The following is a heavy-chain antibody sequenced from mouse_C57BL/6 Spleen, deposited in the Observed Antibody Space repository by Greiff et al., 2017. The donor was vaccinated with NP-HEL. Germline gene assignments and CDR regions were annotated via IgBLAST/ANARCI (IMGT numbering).Heavy chain of an antibody. J-gene: IGHJ1*03. CDR2: IRLKSDNYAT. V-gene: IGHV6-3*01. CDR1: GFTFSNYW. Sequence: EVKVEESGGGLVQPGGSMKLSCVASGFTFSNYWMNWVRQSPEKGLEWVAQIRLKSDNYATHYAESVKGRFTISRDDSKSSVYLQMNNLSAEDTGIYYCTAIDYYGSSYNFDVWGTGTTVTVSS. CDR3: TAIDYYGSSYNFDV. D-gene: IGHD1-1*01.